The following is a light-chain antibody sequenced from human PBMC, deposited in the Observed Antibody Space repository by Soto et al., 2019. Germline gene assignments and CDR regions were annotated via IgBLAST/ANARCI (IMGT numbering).Light chain of an antibody. CDR3: QKYDSAPLS. Sequence: DIQMTQSPSSLSASVGDRVTVTCRASQDISRYLAWYQQKPGQVPELLIYAASTLHSGVSSRFSGSGSGTHFNLTITSLQPVDVATYYCQKYDSAPLSFGGGTKVDIK. V-gene: IGKV1-27*01. CDR2: AAS. J-gene: IGKJ4*01. CDR1: QDISRY.